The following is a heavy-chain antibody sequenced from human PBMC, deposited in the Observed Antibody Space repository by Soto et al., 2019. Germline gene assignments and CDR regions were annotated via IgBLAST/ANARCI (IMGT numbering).Heavy chain of an antibody. V-gene: IGHV1-18*01. CDR1: GYTFTSHG. D-gene: IGHD3-9*01. CDR2: ISAYNGNT. J-gene: IGHJ6*02. CDR3: AAAYDILTNYYYYYGMDV. Sequence: ASVKVSCKASGYTFTSHGISWVRQAPGQGLEWMGWISAYNGNTNYAQKFQERVTITRDMSTSTAYMELSSLRSEDTAVYYCAAAYDILTNYYYYYGMDVWGQGTTVTVSS.